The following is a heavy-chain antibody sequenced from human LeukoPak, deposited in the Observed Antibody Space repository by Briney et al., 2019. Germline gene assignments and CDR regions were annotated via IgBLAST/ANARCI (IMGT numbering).Heavy chain of an antibody. D-gene: IGHD5-18*01. CDR1: GFTFSSHS. J-gene: IGHJ4*02. CDR2: ISSSSSYI. V-gene: IGHV3-21*01. CDR3: ARGSGYSYGLPGGY. Sequence: GGSLRLSCAATGFTFSSHSMNWVRQAPGKGLEWVSSISSSSSYIYYADSVKGRFTISRDNAKNSLYLQMNSLRAEDTAVYYCARGSGYSYGLPGGYWGQGTLVTVSS.